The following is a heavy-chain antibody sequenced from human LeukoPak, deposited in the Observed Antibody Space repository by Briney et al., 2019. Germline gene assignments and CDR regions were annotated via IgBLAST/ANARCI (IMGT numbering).Heavy chain of an antibody. J-gene: IGHJ4*02. CDR2: INHSGST. Sequence: SETLSLTCAVYGGSFSGYSWGWIRQPPGKGREWIGEINHSGSTNYNPSLKSRVTISVDTSKNQFSLKLSSVTAADTAVYYCARASSSWSYFDYWGQGTLVTVSS. V-gene: IGHV4-34*01. D-gene: IGHD6-13*01. CDR3: ARASSSWSYFDY. CDR1: GGSFSGYS.